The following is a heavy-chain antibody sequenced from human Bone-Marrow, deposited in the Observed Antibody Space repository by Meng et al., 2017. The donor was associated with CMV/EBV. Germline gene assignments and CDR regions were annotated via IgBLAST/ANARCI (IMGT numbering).Heavy chain of an antibody. V-gene: IGHV1-2*02. CDR3: ARVVWGAIAFAY. CDR2: INPNSGGT. Sequence: ASVKVSCKASGYTFTSYYMHWVRQAPGQGLEWMGWINPNSGGTNYAQKFQGRVTMTRDTSISTAYMELSRLRSDDTARYFCARVVWGAIAFAYWGQGTLVTVSS. D-gene: IGHD3-10*01. J-gene: IGHJ4*02. CDR1: GYTFTSYY.